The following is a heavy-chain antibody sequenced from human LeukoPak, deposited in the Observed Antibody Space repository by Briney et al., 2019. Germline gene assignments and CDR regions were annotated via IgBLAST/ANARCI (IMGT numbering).Heavy chain of an antibody. CDR1: GGSFSDYY. V-gene: IGHV4-59*01. J-gene: IGHJ4*02. CDR2: IYYSGST. Sequence: SETLSLTCAVYGGSFSDYYWSWIRQPPGKGLEWIGYIYYSGSTNYNPSLKSRVTISVDTSKNQFSLKLSSVTAADTAVYYCARLTPLGVDYWGQGTLVTVSS. CDR3: ARLTPLGVDY. D-gene: IGHD4-23*01.